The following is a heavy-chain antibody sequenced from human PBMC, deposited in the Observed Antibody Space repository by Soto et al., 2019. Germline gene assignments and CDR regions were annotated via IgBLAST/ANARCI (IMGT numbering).Heavy chain of an antibody. V-gene: IGHV4-31*03. CDR1: GGSISSGVYY. D-gene: IGHD3-10*01. J-gene: IGHJ6*02. Sequence: SETLSLTCTVSGGSISSGVYYWSWIRQHPGKGLEWIGYIYYSGSTYYNPSLKSRVTISVDTSKNQFSLKLSSVTAADTAVYYCARDPAYGSGSYYYYYYGMDVWGQGTTVTVSS. CDR3: ARDPAYGSGSYYYYYYGMDV. CDR2: IYYSGST.